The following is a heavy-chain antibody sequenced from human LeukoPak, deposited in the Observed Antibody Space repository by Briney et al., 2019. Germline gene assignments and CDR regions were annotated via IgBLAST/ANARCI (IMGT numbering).Heavy chain of an antibody. CDR2: LSGGSTGT. D-gene: IGHD3-22*01. V-gene: IGHV3-23*01. J-gene: IGHJ6*03. CDR3: AKHVNYYDSSGYLPYYYYMDV. Sequence: GGTLRLSCAASGFTFYDYGMSWVRQAPGKGLEWVSGLSGGSTGTYYADSVKGRFTISRDNSNSTLYLEMNDLSAEDTAIYYCAKHVNYYDSSGYLPYYYYMDVWGKGTTVTVSS. CDR1: GFTFYDYG.